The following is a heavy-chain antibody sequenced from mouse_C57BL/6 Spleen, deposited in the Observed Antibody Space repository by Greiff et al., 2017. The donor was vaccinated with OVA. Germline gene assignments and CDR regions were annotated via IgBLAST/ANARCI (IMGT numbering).Heavy chain of an antibody. CDR2: IDPSDSYT. CDR3: ARKDYGRGYFDV. J-gene: IGHJ1*03. Sequence: QVQLQQPGAELVMPGASVKLSCKASGYTFTSYCMHWVKQRPGQGLEWIGEIDPSDSYTNYNQKFKGNSTLTVDKSSSTAYMQLSSLTSEDSAVYYCARKDYGRGYFDVWGTGTTVTVSS. V-gene: IGHV1-69*01. CDR1: GYTFTSYC. D-gene: IGHD1-1*01.